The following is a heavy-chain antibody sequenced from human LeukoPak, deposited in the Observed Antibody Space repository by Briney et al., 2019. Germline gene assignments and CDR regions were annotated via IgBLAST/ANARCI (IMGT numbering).Heavy chain of an antibody. CDR2: LDDTGGRT. Sequence: PGGSLRLSCAASGFTFSRYSMSWVRQAPGKGLEWVAGLDDTGGRTYYTDSVKGRFSISRDNPKNTVNLQMTGLRAEDTAVYYCVKGINSQDLFSRGEWGQGTLVTVSS. CDR3: VKGINSQDLFSRGE. D-gene: IGHD2-21*01. CDR1: GFTFSRYS. J-gene: IGHJ4*02. V-gene: IGHV3-23*01.